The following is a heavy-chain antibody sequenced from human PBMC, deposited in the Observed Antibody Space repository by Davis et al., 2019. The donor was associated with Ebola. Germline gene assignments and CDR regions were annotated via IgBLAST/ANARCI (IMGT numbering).Heavy chain of an antibody. CDR1: GDSVSMRSAG. Sequence: HSQTLSLTCAISGDSVSMRSAGWNWIRQSPSRGLEWLGRTYYNSKWYYDYAVSVKSRITINPDTSKNQFSLQLNSVTPEDTALYYCARGWFRGGMDVWGEGTTVTVSS. J-gene: IGHJ6*04. V-gene: IGHV6-1*01. CDR2: TYYNSKWYY. CDR3: ARGWFRGGMDV. D-gene: IGHD3-10*01.